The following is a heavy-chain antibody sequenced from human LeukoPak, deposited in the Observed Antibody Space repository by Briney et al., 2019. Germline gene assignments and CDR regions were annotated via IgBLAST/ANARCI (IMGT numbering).Heavy chain of an antibody. Sequence: PSETLSLTCTVSGGSISSGGYYWSWIRQHPGKGLEWIGHIYYSGSTYYNPSLKSRVTISVDTSKNQFSLKLSSVTAADTAVYYCARVGYDSSGYYSLFDYWGQGTLVTVSS. J-gene: IGHJ4*02. D-gene: IGHD3-22*01. V-gene: IGHV4-31*03. CDR1: GGSISSGGYY. CDR2: IYYSGST. CDR3: ARVGYDSSGYYSLFDY.